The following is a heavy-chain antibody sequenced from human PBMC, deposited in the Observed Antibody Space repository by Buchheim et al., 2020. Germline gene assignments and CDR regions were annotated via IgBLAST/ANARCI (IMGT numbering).Heavy chain of an antibody. J-gene: IGHJ6*02. CDR1: GFTFSSYD. CDR2: IGTAGDP. D-gene: IGHD3-3*01. Sequence: EVQLVESGGGLVQPGGSLRLSCAASGFTFSSYDMHWVRQATGKGLEWVSAIGTAGDPYYPGSVKGRFTISRENAKNYLYLQMNSLRAGDTAVYYCARGVPASRWSGLTSDGMDVWGQGTT. CDR3: ARGVPASRWSGLTSDGMDV. V-gene: IGHV3-13*05.